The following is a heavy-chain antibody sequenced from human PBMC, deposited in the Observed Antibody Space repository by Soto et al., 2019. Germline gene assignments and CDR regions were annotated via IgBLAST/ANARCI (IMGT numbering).Heavy chain of an antibody. Sequence: XETLSLTCAVYGLSFSGYYWSWIRQPPGKGLEWIGEINHSGSTNYNPSLKSRVTISVDTSKNQFSLKLSSVTAADTAVYYCARGIFLLLGSSPFDPWGQGTLVTVSS. D-gene: IGHD6-13*01. V-gene: IGHV4-34*01. CDR2: INHSGST. CDR1: GLSFSGYY. CDR3: ARGIFLLLGSSPFDP. J-gene: IGHJ5*02.